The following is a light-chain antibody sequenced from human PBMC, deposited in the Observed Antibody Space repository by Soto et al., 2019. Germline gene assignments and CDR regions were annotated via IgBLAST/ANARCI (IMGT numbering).Light chain of an antibody. CDR1: SSDIGAYDS. V-gene: IGLV2-14*01. J-gene: IGLJ1*01. CDR2: EVS. Sequence: QSALAQPASVSGSPGQSITISCTGSSSDIGAYDSVSWYQQHPGKAPRLVIYEVSDRPSGVSNRFSGSKSGNTASLTISGLQAEDEADYYCCSYAVTFYVFGTGTKVTVL. CDR3: CSYAVTFYV.